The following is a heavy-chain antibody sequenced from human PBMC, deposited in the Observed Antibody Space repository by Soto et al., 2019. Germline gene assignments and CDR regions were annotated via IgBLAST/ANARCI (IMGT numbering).Heavy chain of an antibody. V-gene: IGHV5-51*01. Sequence: GESLKISCNGSGYSFTNYWIGWVRQMPGKGLEWMGIIYPGDSNTRYSPSFQGQVTISADKSISTAYLQWSSLKASDTAMYYCARQGFCSSTSCYTVDYWGQGTRVTAPQ. CDR3: ARQGFCSSTSCYTVDY. D-gene: IGHD2-2*02. CDR2: IYPGDSNT. J-gene: IGHJ4*02. CDR1: GYSFTNYW.